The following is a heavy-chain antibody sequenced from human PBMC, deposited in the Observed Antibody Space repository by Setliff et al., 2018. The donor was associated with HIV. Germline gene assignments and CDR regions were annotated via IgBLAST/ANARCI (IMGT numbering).Heavy chain of an antibody. J-gene: IGHJ3*02. CDR2: IQNGGSDT. D-gene: IGHD3-16*01. V-gene: IGHV3-74*01. Sequence: GGSLRLSCAASGFTFTDYWMHWVRQAPGKGPEWVSYIQNGGSDTRYADSGKGRFTISRDNAKRTVYLQMNSLRGEDTAVYYCARSRWGFVRNAAFEIWGQGTMVTVSS. CDR3: ARSRWGFVRNAAFEI. CDR1: GFTFTDYW.